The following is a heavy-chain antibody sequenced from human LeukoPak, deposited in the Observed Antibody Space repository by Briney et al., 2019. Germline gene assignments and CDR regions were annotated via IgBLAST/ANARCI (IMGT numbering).Heavy chain of an antibody. D-gene: IGHD2-2*02. CDR1: GFTFSSYG. CDR3: AKDTPQYPYCSSTSCYIGLFDY. V-gene: IGHV3-30*02. CDR2: IRYDGSNT. Sequence: GGSLRLSCAASGFTFSSYGMHWVRQAPGKGMEWVAFIRYDGSNTYYADSVKGRFTISRDNSKNTLYLQMNRLRAEDTAVYYCAKDTPQYPYCSSTSCYIGLFDYWGQGNLVTVSS. J-gene: IGHJ4*02.